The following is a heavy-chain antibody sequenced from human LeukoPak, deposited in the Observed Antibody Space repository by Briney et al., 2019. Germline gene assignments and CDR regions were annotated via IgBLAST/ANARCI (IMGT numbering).Heavy chain of an antibody. CDR1: GFTFSRYS. V-gene: IGHV3-48*04. J-gene: IGHJ4*02. D-gene: IGHD3-10*02. CDR2: IDSTNSPI. CDR3: TRQGMFGEVDY. Sequence: GGSLRLSCAASGFTFSRYSINWVRQAPGRGLGWVSYIDSTNSPIHYARSVKGRFTVSRDNAKSSLYLQMNSLRAEDTAVYYCTRQGMFGEVDYWGQGTLVTVSS.